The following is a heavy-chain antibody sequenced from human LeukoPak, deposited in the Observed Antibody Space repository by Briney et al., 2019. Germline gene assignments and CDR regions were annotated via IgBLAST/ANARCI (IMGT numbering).Heavy chain of an antibody. CDR3: ARGYSSSYRIDY. D-gene: IGHD6-6*01. V-gene: IGHV3-74*01. CDR2: INTDGSST. Sequence: QPGGSLRLSCAASGFTFSSYWMHWVRHAPGKGLVWVSRINTDGSSTTYADSVKGRFTISRDNAKNTLYLQMNSLSAEDTAVYYCARGYSSSYRIDYWGQGTLVTVSS. CDR1: GFTFSSYW. J-gene: IGHJ4*02.